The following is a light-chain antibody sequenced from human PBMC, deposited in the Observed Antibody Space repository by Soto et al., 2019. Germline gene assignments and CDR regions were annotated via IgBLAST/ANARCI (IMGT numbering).Light chain of an antibody. CDR1: QSVSSSY. J-gene: IGKJ5*01. CDR3: QQYGRSSIT. Sequence: EIVLTQSPGTLSLSPGERATLSCRASQSVSSSYLAWYQQKPGQAPRLLIYGASGRATGIPDRFSGSGSGTDFTLTINRLEPEDFAVYYCQQYGRSSITFGQGTRLEMK. CDR2: GAS. V-gene: IGKV3-20*01.